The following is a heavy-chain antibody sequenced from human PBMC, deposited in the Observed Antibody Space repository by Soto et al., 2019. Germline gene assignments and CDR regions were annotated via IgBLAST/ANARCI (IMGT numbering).Heavy chain of an antibody. D-gene: IGHD3-9*01. Sequence: QVQLVQSGAEVKKPGSSVKLSCKASGGYFNSLSISWVRQAPGQGLEWMGGTIPNFGTADYAQNFQGRVTLTADEKTRTVYMELTSLTSDDAAVYYCASGWGHSDSTGYYMYFDVWGQGTLVTVS. CDR2: TIPNFGTA. J-gene: IGHJ1*01. V-gene: IGHV1-69*01. CDR3: ASGWGHSDSTGYYMYFDV. CDR1: GGYFNSLS.